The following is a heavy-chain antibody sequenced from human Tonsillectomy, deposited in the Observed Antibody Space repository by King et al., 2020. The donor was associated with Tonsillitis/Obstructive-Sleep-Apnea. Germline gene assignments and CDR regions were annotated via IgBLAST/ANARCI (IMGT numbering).Heavy chain of an antibody. J-gene: IGHJ5*02. D-gene: IGHD3-3*01. CDR2: INHRGST. CDR1: VGSFSGYY. V-gene: IGHV4-34*01. Sequence: VQLQQWGAGLLKPSETLSLTCAVYVGSFSGYYWSWIRQPPGKGLEWIGAINHRGSTNYTPSLKGRVTISVDTSKNLFSLKLSSVTAADTAMYYCARDEWPQGFDPWGQGTLVTVSS. CDR3: ARDEWPQGFDP.